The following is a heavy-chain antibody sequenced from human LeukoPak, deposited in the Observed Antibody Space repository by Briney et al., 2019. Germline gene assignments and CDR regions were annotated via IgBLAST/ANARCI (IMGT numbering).Heavy chain of an antibody. Sequence: SETLSLTCTVSGGSISSYYWSWIRQPPGKGLEWIGYISSSGSTNYNPSLKSRVIISTVMSKNRFSLKLTSVTAADTAVYYYARVIYNTYTNNWRFDYWGQGTLVTVSS. J-gene: IGHJ4*02. CDR3: ARVIYNTYTNNWRFDY. CDR2: ISSSGST. V-gene: IGHV4-59*08. CDR1: GGSISSYY. D-gene: IGHD1-1*01.